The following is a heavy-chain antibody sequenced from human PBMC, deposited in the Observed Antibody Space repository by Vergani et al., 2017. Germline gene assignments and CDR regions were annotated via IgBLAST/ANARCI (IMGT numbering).Heavy chain of an antibody. V-gene: IGHV6-1*01. D-gene: IGHD1-26*01. J-gene: IGHJ4*02. Sequence: QVQLQQSGPGLVKPSQTLSLTCAISGDSVSSSSVTWNWIRQSPSRGLEWLGRTYYRSKWSNEYAVAVRSRIIINPDTSKNQVSLQLDSVTPEDTAVYYCAGGSWGXFDYWGQGTLVTVSS. CDR2: TYYRSKWSN. CDR1: GDSVSSSSVT. CDR3: AGGSWGXFDY.